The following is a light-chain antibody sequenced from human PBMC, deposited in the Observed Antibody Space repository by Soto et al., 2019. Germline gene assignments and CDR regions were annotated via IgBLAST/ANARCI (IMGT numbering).Light chain of an antibody. J-gene: IGLJ3*02. CDR3: QSQDGSLSVSV. Sequence: QSVLAQPPSVSGAPGQRVTISCTVSNSNIGAGYDVHWYQQLPRIAPKLLIYGNNIRPSGVPDRFSGSKFATSAYLTISGLQAEDEAEYYCQSQDGSLSVSVFGGGTKVTLL. V-gene: IGLV1-40*01. CDR1: NSNIGAGYD. CDR2: GNN.